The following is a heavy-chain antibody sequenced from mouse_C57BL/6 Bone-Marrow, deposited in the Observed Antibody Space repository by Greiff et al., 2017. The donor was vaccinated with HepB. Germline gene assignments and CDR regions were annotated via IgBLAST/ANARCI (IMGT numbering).Heavy chain of an antibody. V-gene: IGHV5-15*01. CDR2: ISNLAYSI. CDR1: GFTFSDYG. Sequence: EVQRVESGGGLVQPGGSLKLSCAASGFTFSDYGMAWVRQAPRKGPEWVAFISNLAYSIYYADTVTGRFTISRENAKNTLYLEMSSLRSEDTAMYYCARHGVAYLSYYYDYWGQGTSVTVSS. CDR3: ARHGVAYLSYYYDY. D-gene: IGHD1-1*01. J-gene: IGHJ4*01.